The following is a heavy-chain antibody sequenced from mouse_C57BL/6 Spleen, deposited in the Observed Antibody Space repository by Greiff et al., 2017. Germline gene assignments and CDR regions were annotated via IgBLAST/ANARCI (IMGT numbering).Heavy chain of an antibody. CDR1: GYAFSSYW. CDR2: IYPGDGDT. J-gene: IGHJ4*01. V-gene: IGHV1-80*01. CDR3: ARVRRYAMDY. Sequence: LVESGAELVKPGASVKISCKASGYAFSSYWMNWVKQRPGKGLEWIGQIYPGDGDTTSNGTFKGKATLTADKSSSPAYMQLSSLTSEDSSVXFCARVRRYAMDYWGQGTSVTVSS.